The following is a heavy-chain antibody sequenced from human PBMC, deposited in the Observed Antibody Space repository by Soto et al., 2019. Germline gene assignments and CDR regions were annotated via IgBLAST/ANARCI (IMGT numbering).Heavy chain of an antibody. V-gene: IGHV3-15*07. CDR1: GFSITNTW. D-gene: IGHD3-3*01. Sequence: VQLVESGGGLVQPGGSLRLSCAASGFSITNTWMHWVRQAPGKGLEWVGRVKSKADGGTADYAAPLKGRFTVSRDDSKNTQYLQMNSLKMEDTAVYYCNSYPDFWGGHTPLWGQGTLVTVSS. J-gene: IGHJ4*02. CDR3: NSYPDFWGGHTPL. CDR2: VKSKADGGTA.